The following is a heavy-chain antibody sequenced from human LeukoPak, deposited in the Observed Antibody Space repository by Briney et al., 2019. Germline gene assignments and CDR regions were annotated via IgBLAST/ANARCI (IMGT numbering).Heavy chain of an antibody. V-gene: IGHV3-48*04. CDR3: ARAIRNGYDY. Sequence: PGGSLRLSCAASGFTFNIYGMTWVRQAPGKGPEWVSYIGSRSVTTHYADSVKGRFTVSRDDAQNALYLQMNSLRRDDTAVYYCARAIRNGYDYWGHGTRVTVSS. D-gene: IGHD5-24*01. CDR1: GFTFNIYG. J-gene: IGHJ4*01. CDR2: IGSRSVTT.